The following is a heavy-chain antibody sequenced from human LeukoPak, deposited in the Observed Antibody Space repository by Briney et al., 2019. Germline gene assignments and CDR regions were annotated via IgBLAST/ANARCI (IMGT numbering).Heavy chain of an antibody. CDR1: GFTFRSYW. Sequence: PGGSLRLSCAASGFTFRSYWMSWVRQAPGEGLEWVANINQGGSVKYYMDSVKGRFTISRDDAKNSLYVQMNSLRDEDTAVCYCARVEYSGWNLEYWGQGTLVTVSS. CDR2: INQGGSVK. V-gene: IGHV3-7*01. CDR3: ARVEYSGWNLEY. D-gene: IGHD5-12*01. J-gene: IGHJ4*02.